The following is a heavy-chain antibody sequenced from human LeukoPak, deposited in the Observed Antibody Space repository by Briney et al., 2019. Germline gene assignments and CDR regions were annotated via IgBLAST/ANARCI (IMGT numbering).Heavy chain of an antibody. V-gene: IGHV1-18*01. CDR3: ARDRCTNGVCCCDADY. J-gene: IGHJ4*02. D-gene: IGHD2-8*01. CDR2: ISAYNGNT. Sequence: GASVTVSCKASGYTFTSYGISWVRQAPGPGLEWMGWISAYNGNTNYAQKLQGRVTMTTDTSTSTAYMELRSLRSDDTAVYYCARDRCTNGVCCCDADYWGQGTLVTVSS. CDR1: GYTFTSYG.